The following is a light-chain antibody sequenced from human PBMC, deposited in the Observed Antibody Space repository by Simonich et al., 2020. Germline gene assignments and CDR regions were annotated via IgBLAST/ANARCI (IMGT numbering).Light chain of an antibody. CDR2: LNSDGSH. V-gene: IGLV4-69*01. CDR3: QTWGTGIVV. Sequence: QLVLTQSPSASASLGASVKLTCNLSSGHSSYAIAWHQQQQEKGPRYLMKLNSDGSHSKGDRIPDRFSGSSSGAERYLTISSLQSEDEADYYCQTWGTGIVVFGGGTKLTVL. J-gene: IGLJ2*01. CDR1: SGHSSYA.